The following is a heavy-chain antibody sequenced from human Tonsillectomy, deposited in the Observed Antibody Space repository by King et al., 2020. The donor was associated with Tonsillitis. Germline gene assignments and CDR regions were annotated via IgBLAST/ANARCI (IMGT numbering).Heavy chain of an antibody. Sequence: HVQLVESGGGLVKPGGSLRLSCAASGFTFSDYYMSWIRQAPGKGLEWVSYISSSSSYTNYADSVKGRFTISRDNAKNSLYLQMNSLRAEDTAVYYCATERYGLNGRYDYWGQGTLVTVSS. CDR3: ATERYGLNGRYDY. CDR1: GFTFSDYY. D-gene: IGHD2-8*01. J-gene: IGHJ4*02. CDR2: ISSSSSYT. V-gene: IGHV3-11*05.